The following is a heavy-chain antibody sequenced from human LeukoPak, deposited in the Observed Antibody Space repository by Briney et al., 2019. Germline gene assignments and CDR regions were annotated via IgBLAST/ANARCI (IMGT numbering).Heavy chain of an antibody. CDR3: ARHKAFYGDYFDY. V-gene: IGHV4-30-2*01. CDR1: GGSISSGGYS. J-gene: IGHJ4*02. D-gene: IGHD4-17*01. CDR2: IYHSGST. Sequence: PSETLSLTCAVSGGSISSGGYSWSWIRQPPGKGLEWIGYIYHSGSTYYNPSLKSRVTISVDRSKNQFSLKLSSVTAADTAVYYCARHKAFYGDYFDYWGQGTLVTVSS.